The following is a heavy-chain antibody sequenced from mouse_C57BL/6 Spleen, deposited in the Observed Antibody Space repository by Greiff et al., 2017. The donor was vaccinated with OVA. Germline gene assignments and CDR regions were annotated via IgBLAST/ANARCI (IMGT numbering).Heavy chain of an antibody. V-gene: IGHV1-82*01. D-gene: IGHD1-1*01. CDR3: ARAITTVDY. CDR1: GYAFSSSW. Sequence: VQLVESGPELVKPGASVKISCKASGYAFSSSWMNWVKQRPGKGLEWIGRIYPGDGDTNYNGKFKGKATLTADKSSSTAYMQLSSLTSEDSAVYFCARAITTVDYWGQGTTLTVSS. CDR2: IYPGDGDT. J-gene: IGHJ2*01.